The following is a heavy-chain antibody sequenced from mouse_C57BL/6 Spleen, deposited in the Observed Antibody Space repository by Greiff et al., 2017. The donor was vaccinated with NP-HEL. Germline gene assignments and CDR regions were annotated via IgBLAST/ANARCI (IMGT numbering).Heavy chain of an antibody. CDR3: AAFITTVVHYFDY. V-gene: IGHV1-72*01. Sequence: VQLQQPGAELVKPGASVKLSCKASGYTFTSYWMHWVKQRPGRGLEWIGRIDPNSGGTKYNEKFKSKATLTVDKPSSTAYMQLSSLTSEDSAVYYCAAFITTVVHYFDYWGQGTTLTVSS. D-gene: IGHD1-1*01. J-gene: IGHJ2*01. CDR2: IDPNSGGT. CDR1: GYTFTSYW.